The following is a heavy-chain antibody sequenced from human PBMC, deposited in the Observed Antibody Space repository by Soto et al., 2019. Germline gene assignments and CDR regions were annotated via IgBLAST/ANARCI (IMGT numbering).Heavy chain of an antibody. V-gene: IGHV1-18*01. CDR3: ARGSNGSRSGITIFGVVIAQNWFDP. D-gene: IGHD3-3*01. CDR2: ISAYNGNT. CDR1: GYTFTSYG. Sequence: ASVKVSCKASGYTFTSYGTSWVRQAPGQGLEWMGWISAYNGNTNYAQKLQGRVTMTTDTSTSTAYMELRSLRSDDTAVYYCARGSNGSRSGITIFGVVIAQNWFDPWGQGTLVTVSS. J-gene: IGHJ5*02.